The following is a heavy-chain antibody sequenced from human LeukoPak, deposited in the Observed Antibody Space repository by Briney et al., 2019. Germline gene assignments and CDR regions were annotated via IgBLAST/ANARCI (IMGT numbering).Heavy chain of an antibody. J-gene: IGHJ4*02. Sequence: ASVKVSCKTSGYTFTGYYMHWVRQAPGQGLEWMGWIIPNSGVTNYAQKFQGRVTMTRDTSISTAYMELSRLTSDDTAVYYCARGYGSSFDYWGQGALVTVFS. CDR3: ARGYGSSFDY. CDR2: IIPNSGVT. D-gene: IGHD6-13*01. V-gene: IGHV1-2*02. CDR1: GYTFTGYY.